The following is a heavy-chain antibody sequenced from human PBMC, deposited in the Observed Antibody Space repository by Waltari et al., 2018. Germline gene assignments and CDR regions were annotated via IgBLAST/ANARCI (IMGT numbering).Heavy chain of an antibody. D-gene: IGHD6-13*01. CDR2: IDWDDDK. CDR3: ARMQAAGTRYYYYGMDV. V-gene: IGHV2-70*15. Sequence: QVTLRESGPALVKPTQTLTLTCTFSGFSLSTSGMCVSWIRQPPGKALEWLARIDWDDDKYYSTALKTRLTISKDTSKNQVVLTMTNMDPVDTATYYCARMQAAGTRYYYYGMDVWGQGTTVTVSS. J-gene: IGHJ6*02. CDR1: GFSLSTSGMC.